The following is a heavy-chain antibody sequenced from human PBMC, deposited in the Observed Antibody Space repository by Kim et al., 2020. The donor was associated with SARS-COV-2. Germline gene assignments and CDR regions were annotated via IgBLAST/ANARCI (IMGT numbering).Heavy chain of an antibody. V-gene: IGHV3-15*01. D-gene: IGHD3-22*01. CDR3: TADLPVSSGCSMDF. J-gene: IGHJ4*02. Sequence: GRPVEGRYTISRDDSKNALYLQMNRLKAEDTAIYYCTADLPVSSGCSMDFWGQGTLVTVSS.